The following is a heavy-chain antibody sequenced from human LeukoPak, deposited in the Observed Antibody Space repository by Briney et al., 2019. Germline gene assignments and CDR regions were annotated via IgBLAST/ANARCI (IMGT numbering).Heavy chain of an antibody. J-gene: IGHJ4*02. Sequence: SETLSLTCAVYGGSLSGYYWSWIRQPPGKGLEWIGEFSHRGGTNYNPSLKGRATISVDTSKNQFSLKLNSVTAAGTAVYYCVTEQLGDDNFDYWGQGTLVTVSS. CDR3: VTEQLGDDNFDY. CDR2: FSHRGGT. CDR1: GGSLSGYY. D-gene: IGHD3-10*01. V-gene: IGHV4-34*01.